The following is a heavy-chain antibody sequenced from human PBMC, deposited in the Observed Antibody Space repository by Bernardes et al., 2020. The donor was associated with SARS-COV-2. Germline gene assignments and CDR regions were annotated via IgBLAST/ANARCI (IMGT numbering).Heavy chain of an antibody. CDR1: GDSITSNY. Sequence: SETLSLTCSVSGDSITSNYWGWIRQPPGKGLEWIGRIYTSGSTNYNPSLKSRFTMSVDTSKNQFSLKLSSVTAADTAVYYCARAGKGWELLRAEAFDIWGQGTMVTVSS. CDR3: ARAGKGWELLRAEAFDI. D-gene: IGHD1-26*01. J-gene: IGHJ3*02. CDR2: IYTSGST. V-gene: IGHV4-4*07.